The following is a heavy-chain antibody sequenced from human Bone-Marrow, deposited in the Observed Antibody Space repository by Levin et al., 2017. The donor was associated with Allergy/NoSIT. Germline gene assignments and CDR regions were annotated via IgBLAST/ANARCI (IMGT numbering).Heavy chain of an antibody. D-gene: IGHD4-17*01. CDR2: ISGSSGYI. J-gene: IGHJ4*02. Sequence: GGSLRLSCAASGFNFDIYSMNWVRQAPGKGLEWVASISGSSGYIHYADSLKRRFTVSRDNAQRSLFLEMTSLTAEDTAVYYCARNAADDYGDFSPLYYWGQGILVPVSS. CDR3: ARNAADDYGDFSPLYY. V-gene: IGHV3-21*01. CDR1: GFNFDIYS.